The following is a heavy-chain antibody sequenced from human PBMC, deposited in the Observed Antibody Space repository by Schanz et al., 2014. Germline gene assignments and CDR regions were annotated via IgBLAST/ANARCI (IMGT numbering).Heavy chain of an antibody. CDR3: AKSQGSSFDS. Sequence: VQLVESGGGLVQPGGSLRLSCAASGFTFGDYAMTWVRQAPGKGLEWVSAINTGVNTYYADSVKGRFTISRDNSKSTLYLQMSSLRAEDTAVYYCAKSQGSSFDSWGQGTLVTVSS. J-gene: IGHJ4*02. D-gene: IGHD6-13*01. CDR2: INTGVNT. V-gene: IGHV3-23*04. CDR1: GFTFGDYA.